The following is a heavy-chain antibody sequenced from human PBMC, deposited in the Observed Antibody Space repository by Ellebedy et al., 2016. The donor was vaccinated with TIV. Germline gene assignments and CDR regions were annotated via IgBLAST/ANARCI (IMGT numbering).Heavy chain of an antibody. D-gene: IGHD5-24*01. CDR3: ARGGYNANFNY. J-gene: IGHJ4*02. CDR2: VFYSGSSSYSGST. CDR1: GGSISSYY. V-gene: IGHV4-59*08. Sequence: MPSETLSLTCNVSGGSISSYYWSWIRQPPRKGLEWIGYVFYSGSSSYSGSTTYNPSLQSRVTISIDTSKNQVSLTLSSVTAADTAVYYCARGGYNANFNYWGQGALVTVSS.